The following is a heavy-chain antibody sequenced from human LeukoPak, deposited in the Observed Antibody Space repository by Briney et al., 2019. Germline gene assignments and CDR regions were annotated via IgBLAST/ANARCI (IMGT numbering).Heavy chain of an antibody. CDR1: GFTFSSYA. D-gene: IGHD3-10*01. Sequence: PGGSLRLSCAASGFTFSSYAMSWLRQAPGKGLEWVSAISGSGGSTYYADSVKGRFTISRDNSKNTLYLQMNSLRAEDTAVYYCAKDGVIWGSGSYPDYFDYWGQGTLVTVSS. V-gene: IGHV3-23*01. CDR2: ISGSGGST. J-gene: IGHJ4*02. CDR3: AKDGVIWGSGSYPDYFDY.